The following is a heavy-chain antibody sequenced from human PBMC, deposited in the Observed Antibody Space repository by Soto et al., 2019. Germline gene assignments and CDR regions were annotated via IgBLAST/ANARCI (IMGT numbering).Heavy chain of an antibody. CDR3: AREHILTGRYLDY. V-gene: IGHV3-33*01. J-gene: IGHJ4*02. CDR1: GFTISGYG. Sequence: TGGSLRLSCAASGFTISGYGLHWARQAPGKGLEWVAVIWYDGSKKDYAASVKGRYTISRDNSKNMLYLQMNSLRAEDTAVYYCAREHILTGRYLDYWGQGTLVTVSS. D-gene: IGHD3-9*01. CDR2: IWYDGSKK.